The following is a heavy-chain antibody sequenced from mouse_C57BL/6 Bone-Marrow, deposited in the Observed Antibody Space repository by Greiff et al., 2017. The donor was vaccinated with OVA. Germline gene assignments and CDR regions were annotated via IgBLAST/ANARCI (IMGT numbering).Heavy chain of an antibody. CDR3: ARRGNYVPWFAY. CDR2: ISSGSSTI. D-gene: IGHD2-1*01. Sequence: EVKVVESGGGLVKPGGSLKLSCAASGFTFSDYGMHWVRQAPEKGLEWVAYISSGSSTIYYADTVKGRFTISRDNAKNTLFLQMTSLRSGDTAMYYCARRGNYVPWFAYWGQGTLVTVSA. V-gene: IGHV5-17*01. J-gene: IGHJ3*01. CDR1: GFTFSDYG.